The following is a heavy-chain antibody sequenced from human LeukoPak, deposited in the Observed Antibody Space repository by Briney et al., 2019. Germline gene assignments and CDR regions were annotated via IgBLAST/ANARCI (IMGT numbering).Heavy chain of an antibody. V-gene: IGHV1-2*02. CDR1: GYTFTGYY. Sequence: ASVKVSCKASGYTFTGYYMHWVRQAPGQGLEWMGWINPTNGGTNYAQKFQGRVTMTTDTSTNTAYLDLSWLTSDDTAVYYCARPRIESSGYCYGHWGQGTLVTVSS. J-gene: IGHJ4*02. CDR2: INPTNGGT. CDR3: ARPRIESSGYCYGH. D-gene: IGHD3-22*01.